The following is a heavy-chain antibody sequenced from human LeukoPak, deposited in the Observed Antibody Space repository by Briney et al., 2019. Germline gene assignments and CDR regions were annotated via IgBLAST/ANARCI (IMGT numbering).Heavy chain of an antibody. V-gene: IGHV1-69*01. J-gene: IGHJ6*03. CDR2: IIPIFGTA. CDR3: ARYPYGDYGGPYYMDV. CDR1: GFTFSSYA. Sequence: GGSLRLSCAASGFTFSSYAISWVRQAPGQGLEWMGGIIPIFGTANYAQKFQGRVPITADESTSTAYMELSSLRSEDTAVYYCARYPYGDYGGPYYMDVWGKGTTVTVSS. D-gene: IGHD4-17*01.